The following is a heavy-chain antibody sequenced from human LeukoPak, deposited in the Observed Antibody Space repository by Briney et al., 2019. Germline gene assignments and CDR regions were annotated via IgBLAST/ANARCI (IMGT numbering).Heavy chain of an antibody. Sequence: GASVKVSCKGSGYTFTTYGISWVRQAPGQGAEGMGWITTYSGNTYYAQKLQGRVTMTTDTSTSTAYMELRSLRSDDTAVYYCATPLIGQGVSLGYWGQGTLVTVSS. D-gene: IGHD3-16*01. CDR1: GYTFTTYG. CDR3: ATPLIGQGVSLGY. V-gene: IGHV1-18*01. J-gene: IGHJ4*02. CDR2: ITTYSGNT.